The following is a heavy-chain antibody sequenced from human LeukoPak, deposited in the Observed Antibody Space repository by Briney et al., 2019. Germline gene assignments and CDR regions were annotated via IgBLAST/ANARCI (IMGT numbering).Heavy chain of an antibody. CDR2: ISSSRSYI. Sequence: GGALRLSCAASGFTFSSYTMNWVRQAPGKGLEWVSYISSSRSYIYYADSVKGRFTISRDNAENSLYLQMNRLRAEDTAVDYCARASEGYCSGGGCYYGMDVWGQGTTVTVSS. CDR3: ARASEGYCSGGGCYYGMDV. CDR1: GFTFSSYT. V-gene: IGHV3-21*05. D-gene: IGHD2-15*01. J-gene: IGHJ6*01.